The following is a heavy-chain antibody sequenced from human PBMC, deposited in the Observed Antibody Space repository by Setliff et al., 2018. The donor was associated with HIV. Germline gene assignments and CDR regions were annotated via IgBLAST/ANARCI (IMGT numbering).Heavy chain of an antibody. V-gene: IGHV4-59*08. CDR3: ARSPRIGVAGEFEY. Sequence: SETLSLTCTVSGGSISRFYWSWIRQPPGKGLEWIGSIYYGGTNYSPSLNSRVTISVDTSKNQFSLKVNSVTAADTAVYYCARSPRIGVAGEFEYWGQGTRVTVSS. J-gene: IGHJ4*02. CDR1: GGSISRFY. CDR2: IYYGGT. D-gene: IGHD6-19*01.